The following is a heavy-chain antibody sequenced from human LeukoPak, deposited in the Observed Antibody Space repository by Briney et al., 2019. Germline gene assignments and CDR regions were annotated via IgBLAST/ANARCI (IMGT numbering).Heavy chain of an antibody. J-gene: IGHJ4*02. CDR2: TYDRSKWYN. V-gene: IGHV6-1*01. D-gene: IGHD3-16*01. Sequence: SQTLPLTCAISGDSVSSNSAAWHWIRQSPSRVLELLGRTYDRSKWYNDYAVSVKSRITINPDTSKNQFSLQLNSVTPDDTAVYYCAGEGRRRLGVDYWGQGTLVTVSS. CDR3: AGEGRRRLGVDY. CDR1: GDSVSSNSAA.